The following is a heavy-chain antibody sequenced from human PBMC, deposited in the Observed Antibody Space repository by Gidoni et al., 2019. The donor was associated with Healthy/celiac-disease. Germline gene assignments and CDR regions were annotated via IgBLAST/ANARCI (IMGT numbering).Heavy chain of an antibody. D-gene: IGHD3-22*01. Sequence: QVQLVESGGGVVQPGRSLRLSWAASVFTFSSYGMHWVRQAPGKGLEWSAVIWYDGSNKYYADSVKGRFTISRDHSKNTLYLQMNSLRAEDTAVYYCARDAGFYDSSGNYFDYWGQGPLVTVSS. V-gene: IGHV3-33*01. J-gene: IGHJ4*02. CDR3: ARDAGFYDSSGNYFDY. CDR1: VFTFSSYG. CDR2: IWYDGSNK.